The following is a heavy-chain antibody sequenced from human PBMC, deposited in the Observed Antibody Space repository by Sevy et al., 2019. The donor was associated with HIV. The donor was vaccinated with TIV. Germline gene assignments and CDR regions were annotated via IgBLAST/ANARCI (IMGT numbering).Heavy chain of an antibody. D-gene: IGHD4-17*01. J-gene: IGHJ6*04. CDR2: IREDGSEK. CDR1: GFMFSNYW. V-gene: IGHV3-7*01. CDR3: ARAVTPHRDYLRIMDV. Sequence: GGSLRLSCAASGFMFSNYWMTWVRQAPGKGLEWVANIREDGSEKYYVDSVKGRFSISRDNAKNSLHLQLNNLRPEDTAVYYCARAVTPHRDYLRIMDVWGKGTTVTVSS.